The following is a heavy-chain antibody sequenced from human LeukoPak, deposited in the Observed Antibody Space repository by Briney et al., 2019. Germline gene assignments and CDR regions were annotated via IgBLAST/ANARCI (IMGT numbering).Heavy chain of an antibody. CDR2: IIPIFGTA. D-gene: IGHD3-3*01. J-gene: IGHJ3*02. V-gene: IGHV1-69*13. CDR3: ARVDSITIFGVVIPRSDAFDI. CDR1: GGTFSSYA. Sequence: SVKVSCKASGGTFSSYAISWVRQAPGQGLEWMGGIIPIFGTANYAQKFQGRVTITADESTSTAYMELSSLRSEDTAVYYCARVDSITIFGVVIPRSDAFDIWGQGTMVTVSS.